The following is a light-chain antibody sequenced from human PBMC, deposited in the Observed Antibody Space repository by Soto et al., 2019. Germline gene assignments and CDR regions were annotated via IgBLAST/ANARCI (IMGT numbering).Light chain of an antibody. CDR1: SSNIGGNS. CDR2: DDN. J-gene: IGLJ1*01. CDR3: GSWDSSLSAYV. Sequence: QSVLTQPPSVSVAPGQKVTISCSGSSSNIGGNSVSWYQQLPGTAPKLLIYDDNKRPSRIPDRFSGSKSGTSATLGITGFQTGDEADYYCGSWDSSLSAYVFGTGTKVTVL. V-gene: IGLV1-51*01.